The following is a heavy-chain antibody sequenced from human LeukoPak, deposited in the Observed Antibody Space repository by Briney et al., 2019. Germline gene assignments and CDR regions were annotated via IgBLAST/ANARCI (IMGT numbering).Heavy chain of an antibody. CDR1: GYTFTSYG. Sequence: AAVTVCCKGSGYTFTSYGISWERQAPGPGLEWVGWIGTSSGNTNYAQKLHGRVTMTTDTSTTTAYMELRSLGSDDTAVYYCATARTYDYWSGSAYYYMDVWGKGTTVIVSS. D-gene: IGHD3-3*01. CDR2: IGTSSGNT. V-gene: IGHV1-18*01. J-gene: IGHJ6*03. CDR3: ATARTYDYWSGSAYYYMDV.